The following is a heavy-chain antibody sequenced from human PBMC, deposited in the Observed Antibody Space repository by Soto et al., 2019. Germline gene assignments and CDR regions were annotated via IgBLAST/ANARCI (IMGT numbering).Heavy chain of an antibody. V-gene: IGHV3-33*01. D-gene: IGHD6-6*01. CDR3: AREKLEQLDDYYGMDV. Sequence: QVQLVESVGGVVQPGRSLRLSCAASGFTFSSYGMHWVRQAPGKGLEWVAVIWYDGSNKYYADSVKGRFTISRDNSKNTLYLQMNSLRAEDTAVYYCAREKLEQLDDYYGMDVWGQGTTVTVSS. CDR2: IWYDGSNK. J-gene: IGHJ6*02. CDR1: GFTFSSYG.